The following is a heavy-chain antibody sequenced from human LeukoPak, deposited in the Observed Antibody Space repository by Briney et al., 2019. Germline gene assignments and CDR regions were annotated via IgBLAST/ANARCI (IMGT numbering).Heavy chain of an antibody. CDR1: GFTFSSYA. CDR3: AKSAYDILTGRRYGMDV. CDR2: ISGSGGST. D-gene: IGHD3-9*01. Sequence: GGSLRLSCAASGFTFSSYAMSWGRHAPGKGLEWVSAISGSGGSTYYADSVKGRFTISRDNSKNTLYLQMNSLRAEDTAVYYCAKSAYDILTGRRYGMDVWGQGTTVTVSS. V-gene: IGHV3-23*01. J-gene: IGHJ6*02.